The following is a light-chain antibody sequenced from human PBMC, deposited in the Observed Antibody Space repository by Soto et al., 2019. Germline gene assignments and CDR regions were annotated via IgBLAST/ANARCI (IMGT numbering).Light chain of an antibody. CDR3: QHLNSYPS. V-gene: IGKV1-9*01. CDR2: AAS. CDR1: QGISSY. Sequence: DIQLTQSPSFLSASVGDRVTITSRASQGISSYLAWYQKKPGKAPKLLIYAASALQSGVPSRFSGSGSGTEFTLTISSLQPEDFATYYCQHLNSYPSFGPGTKVDIK. J-gene: IGKJ3*01.